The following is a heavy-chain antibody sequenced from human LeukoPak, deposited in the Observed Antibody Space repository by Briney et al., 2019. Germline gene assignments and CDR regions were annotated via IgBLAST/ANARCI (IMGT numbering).Heavy chain of an antibody. D-gene: IGHD2-2*01. Sequence: ASVKVSCKVSGYTLTELSMHWVRQAPGKGLEWMGGFDPEDGGTIYAQNFQGRVTMTEDTSTDTAYMELSSLRSEDTAVYYCATIVVVPAAILYYFDYWGQGTLVTVSS. CDR1: GYTLTELS. J-gene: IGHJ4*02. CDR2: FDPEDGGT. CDR3: ATIVVVPAAILYYFDY. V-gene: IGHV1-24*01.